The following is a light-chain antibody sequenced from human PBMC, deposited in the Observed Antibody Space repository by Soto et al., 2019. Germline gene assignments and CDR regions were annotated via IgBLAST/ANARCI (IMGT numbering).Light chain of an antibody. CDR1: QTISSC. CDR2: KAS. CDR3: QHYNSYSEA. Sequence: DIQMTQSPSTLSGSVGDRVTITCRASQTISSCLAWYQQEPGKAPKLLIYKASTLKSGGPSRFSGSGSGTEFTLTISSLQPDDFATYYCQHYNSYSEAFGQGTKVDIK. J-gene: IGKJ1*01. V-gene: IGKV1-5*03.